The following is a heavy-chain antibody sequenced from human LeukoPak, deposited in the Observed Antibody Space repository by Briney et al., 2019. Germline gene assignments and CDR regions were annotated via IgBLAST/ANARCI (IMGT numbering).Heavy chain of an antibody. Sequence: SVKVSCKASGGPFSSYAISWVRQAPGQGLEWMGRIIPIFGTANYAQKFQGRVTITTDESTSTAYMELSSLRSEDTAVYYCARTEVYYDSSGYYYAAFDYWGQGTLVTVSS. CDR3: ARTEVYYDSSGYYYAAFDY. CDR2: IIPIFGTA. V-gene: IGHV1-69*05. J-gene: IGHJ4*02. D-gene: IGHD3-22*01. CDR1: GGPFSSYA.